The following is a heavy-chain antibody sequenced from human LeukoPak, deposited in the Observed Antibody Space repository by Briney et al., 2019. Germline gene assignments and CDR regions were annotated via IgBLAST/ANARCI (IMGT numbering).Heavy chain of an antibody. Sequence: PGGSLRLSCAASGFTFSSYGMHWVRQAPGKGLEWVAFIRYDGSNKYYADSVKGRFTISRDNSKNTLYLQMNSLRAEDTAVYYCARANLRLGAYETFGVAAAGRQFVFDYWGQGTLVTVSS. CDR2: IRYDGSNK. V-gene: IGHV3-30*02. CDR3: ARANLRLGAYETFGVAAAGRQFVFDY. D-gene: IGHD6-13*01. CDR1: GFTFSSYG. J-gene: IGHJ4*02.